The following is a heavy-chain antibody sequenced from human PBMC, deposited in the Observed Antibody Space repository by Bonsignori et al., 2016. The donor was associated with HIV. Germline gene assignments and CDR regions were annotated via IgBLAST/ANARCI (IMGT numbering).Heavy chain of an antibody. Sequence: WIRQPPGKGLEWVGFIRSKAYGGTTEYAASVKGRFTISRDDSKSIAYLQMNSLKTEDTAVYYCTPWGPSIGENWFDPWGQGTLVTVSS. J-gene: IGHJ5*02. V-gene: IGHV3-49*02. D-gene: IGHD3-16*01. CDR2: IRSKAYGGTT. CDR3: TPWGPSIGENWFDP.